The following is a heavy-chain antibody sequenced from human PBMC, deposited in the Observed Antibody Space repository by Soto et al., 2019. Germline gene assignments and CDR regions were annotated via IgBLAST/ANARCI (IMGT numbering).Heavy chain of an antibody. CDR1: GGSFSGYY. V-gene: IGHV4-34*01. D-gene: IGHD6-19*01. CDR3: ARGPGYSSGWYAY. J-gene: IGHJ4*02. Sequence: QVQLQQWGAGLLKPSETLSLTCAVYGGSFSGYYWSWIRQPPGKGLEWIGEINHSGSTNYNPSLKSRVTISVDTSKNQFSPKLSSVTAADTAVYYCARGPGYSSGWYAYWGQGTLVTVSS. CDR2: INHSGST.